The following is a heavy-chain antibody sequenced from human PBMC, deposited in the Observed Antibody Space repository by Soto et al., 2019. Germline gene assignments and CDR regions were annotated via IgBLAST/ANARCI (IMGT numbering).Heavy chain of an antibody. CDR1: GLTVSHNY. Sequence: PWGSLRLSCVASGLTVSHNYMGWVRQPPEMALQWVSNLYGAGTTYYGDSVKVRFTISRDSSKNTLFLQIDCLRAEETAVYDCVRPSPSGENCGRYVCRKRTTFAVSS. D-gene: IGHD3-16*01. CDR2: LYGAGTT. V-gene: IGHV3-53*03. J-gene: IGHJ6*04. CDR3: VRPSPSGENCGRYV.